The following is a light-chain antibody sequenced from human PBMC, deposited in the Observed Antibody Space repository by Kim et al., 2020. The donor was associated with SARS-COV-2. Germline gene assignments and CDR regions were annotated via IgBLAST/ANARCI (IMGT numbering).Light chain of an antibody. CDR3: SSYSSSTAEL. J-gene: IGLJ2*01. CDR1: RNDVGGFCY. Sequence: GQTIPNSRAGTRNDVGGFCYVSWYPQHPGKAPKLMIYDVFNRPSGVPNRLSASKSGNTASLTISGLHAEDEANYYCSSYSSSTAELFGGGTQLTVL. V-gene: IGLV2-14*03. CDR2: DVF.